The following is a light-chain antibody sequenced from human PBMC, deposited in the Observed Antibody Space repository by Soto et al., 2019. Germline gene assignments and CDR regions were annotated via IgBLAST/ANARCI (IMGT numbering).Light chain of an antibody. J-gene: IGKJ3*01. CDR2: GTF. Sequence: IQLTQSPSSLSASVGDRVSITCRASQDIKTYLAWYQQKQGKAPKLLISGTFTLPSGVPSRFNGSGSGTDFTLTISRLQPEDFATYYCQHLNNYPPFTFGPGTKVDLE. CDR1: QDIKTY. V-gene: IGKV1-9*01. CDR3: QHLNNYPPFT.